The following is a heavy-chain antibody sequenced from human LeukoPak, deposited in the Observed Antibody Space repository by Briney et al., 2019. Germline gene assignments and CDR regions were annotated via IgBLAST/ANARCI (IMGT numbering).Heavy chain of an antibody. CDR2: IYPGDSDT. Sequence: ESLNNTCTGSGYIFNSYWIGRVRQMPGKGLEWMGIIYPGDSDTRYSPSFQGQVTISADKSISTAYLQWSSLKASDTAMYYCARLYCSGGSCYYHPGYYFDYWGQGTLVTVSS. CDR1: GYIFNSYW. V-gene: IGHV5-51*01. J-gene: IGHJ4*02. CDR3: ARLYCSGGSCYYHPGYYFDY. D-gene: IGHD2-15*01.